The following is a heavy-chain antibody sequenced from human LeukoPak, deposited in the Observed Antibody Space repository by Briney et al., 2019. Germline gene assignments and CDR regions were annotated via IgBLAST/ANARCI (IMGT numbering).Heavy chain of an antibody. Sequence: GGSLRLSCAASGFTFSNYAIHWIRQGPGKGLKWVAIISYDGTNKYYADSVKGRFSISRDKSKNTLYLQMNSLRPEDTAVYYCAKAVGFGAAYGMDVWGQGTTVTVSS. D-gene: IGHD3-10*01. J-gene: IGHJ6*02. V-gene: IGHV3-30*18. CDR2: ISYDGTNK. CDR1: GFTFSNYA. CDR3: AKAVGFGAAYGMDV.